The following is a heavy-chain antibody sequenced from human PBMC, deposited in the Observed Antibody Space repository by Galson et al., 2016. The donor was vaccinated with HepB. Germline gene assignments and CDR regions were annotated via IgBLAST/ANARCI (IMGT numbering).Heavy chain of an antibody. D-gene: IGHD1-26*01. J-gene: IGHJ4*02. V-gene: IGHV4-39*07. CDR1: GGSISSSSYY. Sequence: ETLSLTCTVSGGSISSSSYYWGWIRQPPGKGLDWIGNIYYSGSTYYKPSLKGRVTISVDTSKNQFSLKLTSVTAADTAFYYCARGVRGGSYCFDHWGQGSLVTVSS. CDR2: IYYSGST. CDR3: ARGVRGGSYCFDH.